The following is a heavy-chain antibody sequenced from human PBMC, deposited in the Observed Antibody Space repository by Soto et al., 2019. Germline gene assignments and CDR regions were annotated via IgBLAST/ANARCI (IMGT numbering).Heavy chain of an antibody. CDR2: IWYDGSNK. CDR1: GFTFSSYG. CDR3: ARIMCFGDCYDFDY. Sequence: QVQLVESGGGVVQPGRSLRLSCAASGFTFSSYGMHWVRQAPGKGLEWVAVIWYDGSNKYYADSVKGRFTISRDNSKNTLYLQMNSLRAEDTAVYYCARIMCFGDCYDFDYWGQGTLVTVSS. D-gene: IGHD2-21*02. J-gene: IGHJ4*02. V-gene: IGHV3-33*01.